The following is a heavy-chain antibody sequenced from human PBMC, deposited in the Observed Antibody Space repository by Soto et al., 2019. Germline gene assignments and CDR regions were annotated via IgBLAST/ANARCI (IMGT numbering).Heavy chain of an antibody. D-gene: IGHD1-20*01. CDR2: VRSRLYGETT. V-gene: IGHV3-49*03. J-gene: IGHJ6*02. CDR3: ARDTYTSRYSYYGMDV. CDR1: GFNFVDSA. Sequence: GGSLRLSCTTSGFNFVDSAMSWFRLAPGKGLEWVGIVRSRLYGETTEYATSVRGRFTVSRDNSRSIAYLQMNSLTSEDTAVYYCARDTYTSRYSYYGMDVWGQGTTVTVSS.